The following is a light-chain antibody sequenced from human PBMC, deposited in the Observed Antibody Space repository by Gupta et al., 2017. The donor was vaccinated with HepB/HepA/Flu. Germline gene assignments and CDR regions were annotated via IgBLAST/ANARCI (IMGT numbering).Light chain of an antibody. CDR2: KDS. V-gene: IGLV3-25*03. Sequence: SSALTPPPPVSVSPGPTARITCSGDALSKKYAYWYQQKPGQAPVMVIYKDSVRPSGSPERFSGSHSGTTVTLTISTVQAEDEADYDWQSADSSAWVFGGGTKVTVL. CDR1: ALSKKY. CDR3: QSADSSAWV. J-gene: IGLJ3*02.